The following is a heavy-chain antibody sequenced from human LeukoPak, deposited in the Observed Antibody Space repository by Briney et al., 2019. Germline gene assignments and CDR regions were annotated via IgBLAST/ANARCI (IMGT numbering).Heavy chain of an antibody. CDR1: GFTFSSYC. CDR3: AREGYDSSGYYYCY. Sequence: GGSLRLSCAASGFTFSSYCMNWVRQAPGKGLEWVANINQDGSEKYYVDSVKGRFTISRDNSKNTLYMQMNSLRAEDTAVYYCAREGYDSSGYYYCYWGQVALVSV. V-gene: IGHV3-7*01. D-gene: IGHD3-22*01. J-gene: IGHJ4*02. CDR2: INQDGSEK.